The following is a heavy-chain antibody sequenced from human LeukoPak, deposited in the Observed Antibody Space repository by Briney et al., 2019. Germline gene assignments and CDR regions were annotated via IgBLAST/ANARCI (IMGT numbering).Heavy chain of an antibody. CDR3: ARESTYYYGSRSREDWFDP. Sequence: SVKVSCKASGGTFSSYAISWVRQAPGQGLEWMGGIIPIFGTANYAQKFQGRVTMTADESTSTAYMELSSLTSEDTAVYYCARESTYYYGSRSREDWFDPWGQGTLVTVSS. V-gene: IGHV1-69*13. CDR2: IIPIFGTA. D-gene: IGHD3-10*01. J-gene: IGHJ5*02. CDR1: GGTFSSYA.